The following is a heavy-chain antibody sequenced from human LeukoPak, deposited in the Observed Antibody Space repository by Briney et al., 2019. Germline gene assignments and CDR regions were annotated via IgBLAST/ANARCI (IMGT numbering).Heavy chain of an antibody. J-gene: IGHJ3*02. D-gene: IGHD6-6*01. Sequence: GGSLRLSCAASGFTLTSYEMNWVRLAPGKGLEWISYISRTGNSIYYADSVKGRFTVSRDSAKNSLYLQVISLRAEDTAVYYCARGPSIAARYDAFDIWGQGTMVTVSS. CDR3: ARGPSIAARYDAFDI. CDR1: GFTLTSYE. V-gene: IGHV3-48*03. CDR2: ISRTGNSI.